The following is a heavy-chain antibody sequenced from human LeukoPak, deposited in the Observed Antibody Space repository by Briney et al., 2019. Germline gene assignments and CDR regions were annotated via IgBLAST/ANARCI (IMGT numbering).Heavy chain of an antibody. CDR1: GFTFRTYW. J-gene: IGHJ4*02. CDR3: VTNPIRTFEY. V-gene: IGHV3-7*01. D-gene: IGHD3-10*01. Sequence: GGSLRLSCAASGFTFRTYWMAWVRQSPGKGLEFVANINRDGSVMYYVDSVRGRFTISRDNTQSSLYLQMNSLRADDTGVYYCVTNPIRTFEYWGLGTLVAVSS. CDR2: INRDGSVM.